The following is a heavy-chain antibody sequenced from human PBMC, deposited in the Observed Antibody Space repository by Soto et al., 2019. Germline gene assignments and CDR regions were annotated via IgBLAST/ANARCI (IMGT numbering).Heavy chain of an antibody. D-gene: IGHD1-1*01. CDR2: INDDGSHT. CDR3: TRGPRSTSTGTGAF. Sequence: PGGSLRLSCAASGFTFSMYWMHWVRLVPGKGPEWVSRINDDGSHTNYADSVKGRFTISRDNAKNTLYLQMNDLRAEDTAVYYCTRGPRSTSTGTGAFWGQGTLVTVSS. CDR1: GFTFSMYW. V-gene: IGHV3-74*01. J-gene: IGHJ4*02.